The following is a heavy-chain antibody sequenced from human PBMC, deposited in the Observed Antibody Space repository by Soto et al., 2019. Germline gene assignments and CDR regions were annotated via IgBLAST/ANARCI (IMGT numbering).Heavy chain of an antibody. CDR1: GGTFSSYT. D-gene: IGHD6-13*01. V-gene: IGHV1-69*02. CDR2: IIPILGIA. J-gene: IGHJ4*02. Sequence: SVKVSCKASGGTFSSYTISWVRQAPGQGLEWMGRIIPILGIANYAQKFQGRVTITADRSTSTAYMELSSLRSEDTAVYYCASETGIAAGFDYWGQGTLVTVSS. CDR3: ASETGIAAGFDY.